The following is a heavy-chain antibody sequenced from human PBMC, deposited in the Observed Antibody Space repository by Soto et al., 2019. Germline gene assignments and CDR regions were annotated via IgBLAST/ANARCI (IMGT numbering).Heavy chain of an antibody. CDR2: INPNSGGT. CDR3: ARGPSYYDSSGYYTPDY. Sequence: QVQLVQSGAEVKKPGASVKVSCKASGYTFTGYYMHWVRQAPGQGLEWMGWINPNSGGTNYAQKFQGWVTMTRDTSISTAYMELSRLRSDDTAVYYCARGPSYYDSSGYYTPDYWGQGTLVTVSS. J-gene: IGHJ4*02. CDR1: GYTFTGYY. D-gene: IGHD3-22*01. V-gene: IGHV1-2*04.